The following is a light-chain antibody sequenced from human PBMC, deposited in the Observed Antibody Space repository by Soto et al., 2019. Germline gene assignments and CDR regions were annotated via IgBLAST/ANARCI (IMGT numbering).Light chain of an antibody. CDR1: QSVDSTY. CDR2: GAS. CDR3: QQYGRSPGT. J-gene: IGKJ1*01. V-gene: IGKV3-20*01. Sequence: EIVLTQSPGTLSLSPGERATLSCRASQSVDSTYLAWYQQKPGQAPRLLIYGASSRATGIPDRFSGSGSGTDFALTISRVEPEDFAMYFCQQYGRSPGTFGQGTKVEV.